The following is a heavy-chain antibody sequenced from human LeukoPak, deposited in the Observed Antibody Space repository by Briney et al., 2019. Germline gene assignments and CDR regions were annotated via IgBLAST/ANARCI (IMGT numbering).Heavy chain of an antibody. CDR1: GGSFSGYY. CDR2: IIHSGST. CDR3: ARNWNDGSVDY. V-gene: IGHV4-34*12. D-gene: IGHD1-1*01. J-gene: IGHJ4*02. Sequence: SETLSLTCAVYGGSFSGYYRGWIRQPPGKGLEWIGEIIHSGSTNYNPSLKSRITISVDTSKNQFSLKLSSVTAADTAVYYCARNWNDGSVDYWGPGTVVTVSS.